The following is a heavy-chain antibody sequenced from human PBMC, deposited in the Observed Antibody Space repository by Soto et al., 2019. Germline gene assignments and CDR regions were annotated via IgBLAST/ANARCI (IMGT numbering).Heavy chain of an antibody. Sequence: EESGGGLVQPGGSLRLSCAASGFTFSGHWMSWVRQAPGKGLEWVAHIKQDGSETFYVGSVKGRFTISRDNAKNSLDLQMNRLRAEDTALYYCARDRAFCSGTNCRRGSIYYYYMDVWGNGTTVTVSS. V-gene: IGHV3-7*01. CDR1: GFTFSGHW. CDR3: ARDRAFCSGTNCRRGSIYYYYMDV. D-gene: IGHD2-2*01. J-gene: IGHJ6*03. CDR2: IKQDGSET.